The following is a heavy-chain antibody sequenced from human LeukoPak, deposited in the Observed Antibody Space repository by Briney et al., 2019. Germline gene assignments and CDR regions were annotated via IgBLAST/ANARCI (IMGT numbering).Heavy chain of an antibody. Sequence: SETLSLTCTVSGYSISSGYYWGWIRQPPGRGLEWIGSIYYTGSTYYNPSLKSRVTLSVDTSKKQFSLKLSSVTAADTAVYYCAGTVTTRYYVDYWGQGTLVTVSS. CDR2: IYYTGST. CDR3: AGTVTTRYYVDY. J-gene: IGHJ4*02. CDR1: GYSISSGYY. V-gene: IGHV4-38-2*02. D-gene: IGHD4-17*01.